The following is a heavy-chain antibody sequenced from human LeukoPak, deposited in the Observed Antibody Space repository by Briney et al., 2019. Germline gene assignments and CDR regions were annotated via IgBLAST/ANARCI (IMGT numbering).Heavy chain of an antibody. CDR1: GGSISSSSYY. J-gene: IGHJ4*02. CDR2: IYYSGSI. V-gene: IGHV4-39*01. D-gene: IGHD3-22*01. Sequence: SETLSLTCTVSGGSISSSSYYWGWIRQPPGKGLEWIGSIYYSGSIYYNPSLKSRVTISVDTSKNQFSLKLSSVTAADTAVYYCARVTGYMIEDYFDYWGQGTLVTVSS. CDR3: ARVTGYMIEDYFDY.